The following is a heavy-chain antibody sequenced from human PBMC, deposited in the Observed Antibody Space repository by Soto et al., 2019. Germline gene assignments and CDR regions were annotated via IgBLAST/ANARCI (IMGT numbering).Heavy chain of an antibody. D-gene: IGHD6-19*01. CDR1: GFTFSSYG. Sequence: GGSLRLSCAASGFTFSSYGMHWVRQAPGKGLEWVAVISYDGSNKYYADSVKGRFTISRDNSKNTLYLQMNSLRAEDTAVYYCAKDQHFIEVAGINYWGQGTLVTVSS. V-gene: IGHV3-30*18. CDR3: AKDQHFIEVAGINY. J-gene: IGHJ4*02. CDR2: ISYDGSNK.